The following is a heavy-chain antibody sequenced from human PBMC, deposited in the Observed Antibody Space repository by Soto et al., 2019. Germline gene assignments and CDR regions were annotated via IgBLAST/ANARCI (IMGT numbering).Heavy chain of an antibody. Sequence: QVQLVQSGAEVKKPGASVKVSCKASGYTFTTYEINWVRQVPGQGLEWMGWMSPSSGNTGYVDQFRGRVTMTRNTSMTTAYMELSSLRSEDTAVYYCASVGGQLFGDHGMDVWGQGTTVTVSS. V-gene: IGHV1-8*01. J-gene: IGHJ6*02. CDR1: GYTFTTYE. CDR2: MSPSSGNT. CDR3: ASVGGQLFGDHGMDV. D-gene: IGHD3-10*01.